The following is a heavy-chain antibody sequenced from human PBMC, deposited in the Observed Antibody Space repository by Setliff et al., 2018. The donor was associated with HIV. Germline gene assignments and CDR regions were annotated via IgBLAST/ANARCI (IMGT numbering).Heavy chain of an antibody. Sequence: ASVKVSCKVSGYTLTELSMHWVRQAPGKGLEWMGRYDSENGRTIHAQKFQGRVTVTEDTSTDTAYMELRSLRSEDTALYCCATDPTGAVGTTIGTGNYWGQGTLVTVSS. D-gene: IGHD1-26*01. CDR2: YDSENGRT. V-gene: IGHV1-24*01. J-gene: IGHJ4*02. CDR1: GYTLTELS. CDR3: ATDPTGAVGTTIGTGNY.